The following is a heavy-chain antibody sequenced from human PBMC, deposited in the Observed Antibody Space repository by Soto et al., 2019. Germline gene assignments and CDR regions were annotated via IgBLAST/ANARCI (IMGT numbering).Heavy chain of an antibody. V-gene: IGHV3-30*03. CDR1: GFTFKTYV. Sequence: YLRRSDTATGFTFKTYVIHWVRQAPGKGLEWVSLISYDGSNEYYADSVKGRFTISRDNSKNMLYLQMNSLRAEDTAVFYCARTITIFGVRYGMDVWGQGTTVTVSS. D-gene: IGHD3-3*01. CDR2: ISYDGSNE. CDR3: ARTITIFGVRYGMDV. J-gene: IGHJ6*02.